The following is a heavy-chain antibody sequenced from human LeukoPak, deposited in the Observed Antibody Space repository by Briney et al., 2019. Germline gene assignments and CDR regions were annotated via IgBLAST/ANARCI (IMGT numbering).Heavy chain of an antibody. J-gene: IGHJ4*02. CDR3: ARDLGGWLFDY. V-gene: IGHV3-7*03. CDR2: IKQDGSEK. Sequence: PGGSLRLSCAASGFTFSSYWMSWVRQAPGKGLEWVANIKQDGSEKYYVDSVKGRFTNSRDNAKNSLYLQMNSLRAEDTAVYYCARDLGGWLFDYWGQGTLVTVSS. CDR1: GFTFSSYW. D-gene: IGHD6-19*01.